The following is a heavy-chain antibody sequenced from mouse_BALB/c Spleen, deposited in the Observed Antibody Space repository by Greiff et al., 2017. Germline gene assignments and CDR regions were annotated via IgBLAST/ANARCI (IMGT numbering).Heavy chain of an antibody. D-gene: IGHD1-2*01. CDR1: GFNIKDYY. Sequence: EVQRVESGAELVRPGALVKLSCKASGFNIKDYYMHWVKQRPEQGLEWIGWIDPENGNTIYDPKFPGKASITADTSSNTAYLQLSSLTSEDTAVYYCARVTTATADWGQGTLVTVSA. J-gene: IGHJ3*01. CDR2: IDPENGNT. CDR3: ARVTTATAD. V-gene: IGHV14-1*02.